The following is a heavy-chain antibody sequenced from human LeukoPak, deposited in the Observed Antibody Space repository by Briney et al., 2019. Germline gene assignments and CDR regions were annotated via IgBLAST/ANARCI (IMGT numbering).Heavy chain of an antibody. D-gene: IGHD3-22*01. CDR1: GFTFSTYS. CDR2: ISSSSSTI. V-gene: IGHV3-48*04. CDR3: AREETYYYDSSGYYTPPLVAVDY. Sequence: GGSLRLSCAASGFTFSTYSMNWVRQAPGKGLEWVSYISSSSSTIYYADSVKGRFTISRDNAKNSLYLQMNSLRAEDTAVYYCAREETYYYDSSGYYTPPLVAVDYWGQGTLVTVSS. J-gene: IGHJ4*02.